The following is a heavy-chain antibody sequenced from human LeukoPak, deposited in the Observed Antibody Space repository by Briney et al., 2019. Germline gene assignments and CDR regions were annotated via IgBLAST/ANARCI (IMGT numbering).Heavy chain of an antibody. CDR3: ARGPYSSGWYGNREKRFDY. D-gene: IGHD6-19*01. CDR1: GGSFSGYY. V-gene: IGHV4-34*01. J-gene: IGHJ4*02. Sequence: SETLSLTCAVYGGSFSGYYWSWIRQPPGKGLEWIGEINHSGSTNYNPSLKSRVTISVDTSKNQFSLKLSSVTAADTAVYYCARGPYSSGWYGNREKRFDYWGQGTLVTVSS. CDR2: INHSGST.